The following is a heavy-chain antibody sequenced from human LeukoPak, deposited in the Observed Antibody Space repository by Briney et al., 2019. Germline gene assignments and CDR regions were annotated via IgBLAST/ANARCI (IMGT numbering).Heavy chain of an antibody. CDR2: IYYSGST. CDR1: GGSISSYY. Sequence: SETLSLTCTVSGGSISSYYWSWIRQPPGKGLEWIGYIYYSGSTNYNPSLKSRVTISVGTSKNQFSLKLSSVTAADTAVYYCARGGGNQNWFDPWGQGTLVTVSS. V-gene: IGHV4-59*01. CDR3: ARGGGNQNWFDP. D-gene: IGHD4-23*01. J-gene: IGHJ5*02.